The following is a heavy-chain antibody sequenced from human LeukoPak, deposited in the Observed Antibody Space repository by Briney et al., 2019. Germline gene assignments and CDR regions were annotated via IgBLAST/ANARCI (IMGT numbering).Heavy chain of an antibody. CDR1: GGSVSSSSSYY. J-gene: IGHJ3*02. D-gene: IGHD2-15*01. CDR2: IYHTGST. Sequence: SETLSLTCTVSGGSVSSSSSYYWGWIRQPPGKGLEWIANIYHTGSTNYNPSLKSRVTISVDTSNNQFSLRLSSVTAADTAVYYCARDDAYCSGGICYPGAFDIWGQGTMVTVSS. CDR3: ARDDAYCSGGICYPGAFDI. V-gene: IGHV4-39*07.